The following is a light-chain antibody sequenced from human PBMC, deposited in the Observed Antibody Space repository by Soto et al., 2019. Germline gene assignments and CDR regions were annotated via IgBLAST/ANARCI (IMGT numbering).Light chain of an antibody. Sequence: EIVLTQSPGSLSLSPGERATRSCRASQSVSSGYVAWYQQKPGQSPRLLMYGAGNRASGIPDRFRGSGSGTDFTLTISRLEPEDFAVYYCQQYGNSRGTFGQGTKVDIK. CDR1: QSVSSGY. V-gene: IGKV3-20*01. J-gene: IGKJ1*01. CDR3: QQYGNSRGT. CDR2: GAG.